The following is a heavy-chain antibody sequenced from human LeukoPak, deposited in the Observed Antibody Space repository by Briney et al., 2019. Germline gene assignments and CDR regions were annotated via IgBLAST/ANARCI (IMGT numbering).Heavy chain of an antibody. D-gene: IGHD1-26*01. J-gene: IGHJ4*02. V-gene: IGHV1-2*02. CDR3: ARIKSSNKDPTSGSYFLY. CDR2: INPNSGGT. Sequence: GASVKVSCXASGYTFTGYYMHWVRRAPGQGLEWMGWINPNSGGTNYAQKFQGRVTMTRDTSISTAYMELSRLRSDDTAVYYCARIKSSNKDPTSGSYFLYWGQGTLVTVSS. CDR1: GYTFTGYY.